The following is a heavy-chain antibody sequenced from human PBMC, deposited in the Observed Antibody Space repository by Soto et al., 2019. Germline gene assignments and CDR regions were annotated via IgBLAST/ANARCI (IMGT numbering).Heavy chain of an antibody. CDR3: ARHAYCTGGSCYSRLYYYYYYMDV. D-gene: IGHD2-15*01. CDR1: GGSISSSNYY. J-gene: IGHJ6*03. CDR2: IYYSGST. Sequence: QLQLQESGPGLVRPSETLSLTCTVSGGSISSSNYYWGWIRQPPGKGLEWIGSIYYSGSTYDNPSLKSRVTISVDTSKSQFSLKLSSVTAADTAVYYCARHAYCTGGSCYSRLYYYYYYMDVWGKGTTVTVSS. V-gene: IGHV4-39*01.